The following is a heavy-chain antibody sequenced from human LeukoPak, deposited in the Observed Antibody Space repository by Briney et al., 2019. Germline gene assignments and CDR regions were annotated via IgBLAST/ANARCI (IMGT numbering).Heavy chain of an antibody. CDR2: IYYSGST. D-gene: IGHD5-24*01. CDR3: ARGSRDDYSLRFQWFDP. J-gene: IGHJ5*02. Sequence: SQTLSLTCTVSGGSISSVDYYWRWIRQPPGKGVEWNGYIYYSGSTYYNPSRKTRITVSLVTSKNKFSLKLSSVTAADTAVYYCARGSRDDYSLRFQWFDPWGQGTLVTVSS. CDR1: GGSISSVDYY. V-gene: IGHV4-30-4*08.